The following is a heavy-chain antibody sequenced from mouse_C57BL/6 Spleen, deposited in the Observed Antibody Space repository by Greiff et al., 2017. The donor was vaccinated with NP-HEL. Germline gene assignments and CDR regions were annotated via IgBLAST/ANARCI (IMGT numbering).Heavy chain of an antibody. Sequence: EVKVEESGPGLVKPSQSLSLTCSVTGYSITSGYYWNWIRQFPGNKLEWMGYISYDGSNNYNPSLKNRISITRDTSKNQFFLKLNSVTTEDTATYYCARNYGNWYVDVWGTGTTVTVSS. J-gene: IGHJ1*03. V-gene: IGHV3-6*01. CDR1: GYSITSGYY. CDR2: ISYDGSN. CDR3: ARNYGNWYVDV. D-gene: IGHD1-2*01.